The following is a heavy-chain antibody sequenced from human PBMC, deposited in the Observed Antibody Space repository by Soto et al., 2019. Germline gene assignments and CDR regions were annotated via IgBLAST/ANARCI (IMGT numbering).Heavy chain of an antibody. V-gene: IGHV1-3*05. CDR2: INAGNGNT. Sequence: QVQLVQSGAEEKKPGASVKVSCKASGYTFTSYAIHWVRQAPGQRLEWMGWINAGNGNTKYSQKFQGRVTITRDTSASTAYMELSSLKSEDTAVYYCARGDWWLFDYWDQGTLDTVSS. D-gene: IGHD2-8*02. CDR3: ARGDWWLFDY. CDR1: GYTFTSYA. J-gene: IGHJ4*02.